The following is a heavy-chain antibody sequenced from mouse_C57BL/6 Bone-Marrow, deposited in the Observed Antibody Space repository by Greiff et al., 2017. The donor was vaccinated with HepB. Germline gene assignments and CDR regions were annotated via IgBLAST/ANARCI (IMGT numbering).Heavy chain of an antibody. CDR2: ISYDGSN. CDR1: GYSITSGYY. CDR3: ARLYYSNYLAGFAY. D-gene: IGHD2-5*01. V-gene: IGHV3-6*01. Sequence: EVQLQESGPGLVKPSQSLSLTCSVTGYSITSGYYWNWIRQFPGNKLEWMGYISYDGSNNYNPSLKNRISITRDTSKNQFFLKLNSVTTEDTATYYCARLYYSNYLAGFAYWGQGTLVTVSA. J-gene: IGHJ3*01.